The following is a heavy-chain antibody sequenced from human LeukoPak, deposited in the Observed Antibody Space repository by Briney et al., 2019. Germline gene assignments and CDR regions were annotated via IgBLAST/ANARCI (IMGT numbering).Heavy chain of an antibody. V-gene: IGHV3-74*01. CDR2: INTDGSST. Sequence: PGGSLRLSCAGSEFTFSNYWMHWVRQAPGKGLVWVSRINTDGSSTNSAESVKGRFTISRDNVKNTLYLQMNSLRAEDTAVYYCARDLGRGVWLDAFDIWGQGTMVTVSS. CDR1: EFTFSNYW. CDR3: ARDLGRGVWLDAFDI. J-gene: IGHJ3*02. D-gene: IGHD2-15*01.